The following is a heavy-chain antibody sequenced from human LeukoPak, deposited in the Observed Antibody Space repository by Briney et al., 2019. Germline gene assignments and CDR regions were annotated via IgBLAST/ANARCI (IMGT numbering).Heavy chain of an antibody. Sequence: ASVKVSCKASGYTFTSYYMHWVRQAPGQGLEWMGIINPSGGRTSYAQKFQGRVTMTGDMSTSTVYMELSSLRSEDTAVYYCARGLRLNDAFDIWGQGTMVTVSS. V-gene: IGHV1-46*01. J-gene: IGHJ3*02. CDR1: GYTFTSYY. D-gene: IGHD2-15*01. CDR2: INPSGGRT. CDR3: ARGLRLNDAFDI.